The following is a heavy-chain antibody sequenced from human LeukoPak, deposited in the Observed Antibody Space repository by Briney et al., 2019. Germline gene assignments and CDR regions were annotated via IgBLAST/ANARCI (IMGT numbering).Heavy chain of an antibody. CDR2: IKQDGSEK. V-gene: IGHV3-7*01. CDR1: GFTFSSYW. J-gene: IGHJ4*02. D-gene: IGHD3-22*01. CDR3: ARADFLCYYDSSGYSYYFDY. Sequence: GGSLRLSCAASGFTFSSYWMSWVRQAPGKGLEWVANIKQDGSEKYYVDSVKGRFTISRDDAKNSLYLQMNSLRAEDTAVYYCARADFLCYYDSSGYSYYFDYWGQGTLVTVSS.